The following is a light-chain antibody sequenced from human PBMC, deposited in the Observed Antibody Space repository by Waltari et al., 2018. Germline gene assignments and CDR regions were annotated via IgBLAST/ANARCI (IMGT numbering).Light chain of an antibody. J-gene: IGLJ3*02. Sequence: QSVLTQPPSASGTPGQRVSFSCSGGSSNIGSNYVFCYQQFPGTAPKLLSYRDDQRPSGVPDRFSASKGGTSAALVISAVRSEDEADYYCAAWDGSLSGRLFGGGTRLTVL. CDR3: AAWDGSLSGRL. CDR1: SSNIGSNY. CDR2: RDD. V-gene: IGLV1-47*01.